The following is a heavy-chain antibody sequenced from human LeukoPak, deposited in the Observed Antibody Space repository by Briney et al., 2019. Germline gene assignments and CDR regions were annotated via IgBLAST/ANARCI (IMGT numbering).Heavy chain of an antibody. D-gene: IGHD4-17*01. Sequence: PSETLSLTCAVSGGSISSNNWWGWVRQPPGKGLEWIGEIYHSGSPNYNPSLKSRVTISVDKSRNHFSLNLSSVTAADTAVYYCASGMTTVSYWGQGTLVTVSS. V-gene: IGHV4-4*02. J-gene: IGHJ4*02. CDR2: IYHSGSP. CDR1: GGSISSNNW. CDR3: ASGMTTVSY.